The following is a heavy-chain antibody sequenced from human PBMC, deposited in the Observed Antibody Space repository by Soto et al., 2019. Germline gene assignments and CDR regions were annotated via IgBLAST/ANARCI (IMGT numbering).Heavy chain of an antibody. CDR2: IDPSDSYT. J-gene: IGHJ6*02. V-gene: IGHV5-10-1*01. CDR3: ARHLNVDIVATISGMDV. CDR1: GYSFTSYW. Sequence: GESLKISCNGSGYSFTSYWISWVGQMPWKGLEWMGRIDPSDSYTNYSPSFQGHVTISADKSISTAYLQWSSLKASDTAMYYCARHLNVDIVATISGMDVWGQGTTVTVSS. D-gene: IGHD5-12*01.